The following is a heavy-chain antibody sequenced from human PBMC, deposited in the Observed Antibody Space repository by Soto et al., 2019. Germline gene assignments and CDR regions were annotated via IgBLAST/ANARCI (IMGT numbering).Heavy chain of an antibody. CDR1: GFMFRSYA. D-gene: IGHD6-13*01. J-gene: IGHJ4*02. CDR2: IWYDGSTK. CDR3: ARVASSSSWHIPHFDQ. V-gene: IGHV3-33*01. Sequence: GGSLLLSCAASGFMFRSYAMHWVRQAPGKGLEWVAGIWYDGSTKYYGDSVKGRYSISRDNSKNMLDLQMNSLRAEDTAVYYCARVASSSSWHIPHFDQWGQGTMVTVSS.